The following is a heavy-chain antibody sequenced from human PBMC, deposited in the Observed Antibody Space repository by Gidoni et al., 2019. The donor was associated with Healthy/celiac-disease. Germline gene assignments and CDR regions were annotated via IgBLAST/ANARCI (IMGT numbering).Heavy chain of an antibody. CDR2: IIPIFGTA. V-gene: IGHV1-69*01. Sequence: QVQLVQSGAEVKKPGSSVKVSCTASGGTFSSYAISWVRQAPGQGLEWMGGIIPIFGTANYAQKFQGRGTITADESTSTAYMELSSLRSEDTAVYYCAISIYCSSTSCFVRGYNWNYVFDYWGQGTLVTVSS. CDR3: AISIYCSSTSCFVRGYNWNYVFDY. J-gene: IGHJ4*02. CDR1: GGTFSSYA. D-gene: IGHD2-2*01.